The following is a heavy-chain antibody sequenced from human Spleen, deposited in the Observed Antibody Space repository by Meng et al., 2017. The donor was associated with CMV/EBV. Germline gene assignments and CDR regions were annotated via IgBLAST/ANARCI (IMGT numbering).Heavy chain of an antibody. CDR3: ARAPVDYSSFLDAFDI. Sequence: VSGNRVACTCIRPSPSRGLEWLGRPSYRAGWYYAYAVSVKSRVALEPDTSKNQFSLHLSSVTPEDTAVYFCARAPVDYSSFLDAFDIWGQGTVVTVSS. V-gene: IGHV6-1*01. J-gene: IGHJ3*02. CDR2: PSYRAGWYY. CDR1: VSGNRVA. D-gene: IGHD6-6*01.